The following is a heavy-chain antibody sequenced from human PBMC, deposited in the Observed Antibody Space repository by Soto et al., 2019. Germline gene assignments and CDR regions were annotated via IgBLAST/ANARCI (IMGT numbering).Heavy chain of an antibody. V-gene: IGHV1-69*01. CDR3: TMGGSGYYCFNGF. CDR1: GGIFSSYA. Sequence: QVQLVQSGAEVKKPGSSVKVSCKASGGIFSSYAISWVRQVPGQGLEWMGGIIPVFHTAYYTQRFQGRVTITADESRNTAYMEVTSPRSDDTAICYCTMGGSGYYCFNGFWGQGSLFSV. D-gene: IGHD3-22*01. J-gene: IGHJ4*02. CDR2: IIPVFHTA.